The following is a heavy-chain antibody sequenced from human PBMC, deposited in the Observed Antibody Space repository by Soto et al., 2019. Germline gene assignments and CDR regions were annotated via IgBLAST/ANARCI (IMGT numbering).Heavy chain of an antibody. CDR3: AKDPIVVVVAATYYFDY. CDR1: GFTFSSYA. CDR2: ISGSGGST. D-gene: IGHD2-15*01. V-gene: IGHV3-23*01. Sequence: EVQLLESGGGLVQPGGSLRLSCAASGFTFSSYAMSWVRQAPGKGLEWVSAISGSGGSTYYADSVKGRFTISRDNSKTTLYLQMNSLRAEDTAVYYCAKDPIVVVVAATYYFDYWGQGTLVTVSS. J-gene: IGHJ4*02.